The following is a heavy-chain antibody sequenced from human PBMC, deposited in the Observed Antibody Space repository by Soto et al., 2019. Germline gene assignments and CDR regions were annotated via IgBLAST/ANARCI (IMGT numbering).Heavy chain of an antibody. D-gene: IGHD3-10*01. CDR2: ISYDGTIT. J-gene: IGHJ4*02. Sequence: EVRLVESGGDLVQPGGSLRLSCAASGFTFSIYAMHWVRQAPGKGLEYVSAISYDGTITYYADSVKGRFTISRDDSRNTVYLQMGSLRPEDMAVYYCARGSYYTSGTGHRPYDYWGQGTLVTVSS. CDR1: GFTFSIYA. CDR3: ARGSYYTSGTGHRPYDY. V-gene: IGHV3-64*07.